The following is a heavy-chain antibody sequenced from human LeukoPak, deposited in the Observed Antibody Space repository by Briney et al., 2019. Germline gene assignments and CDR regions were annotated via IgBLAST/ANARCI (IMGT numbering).Heavy chain of an antibody. CDR1: GYTFTSYD. CDR3: ARSSSSWYPYYYYYMDV. V-gene: IGHV1-8*03. D-gene: IGHD6-13*01. J-gene: IGHJ6*03. CDR2: MNPNSGNT. Sequence: ALVKVSCMASGYTFTSYDINWVRQATGQGLEWMGWMNPNSGNTGYAQKFQGRVTITRNTSISTAYMELSSLRSEDTAVYYCARSSSSWYPYYYYYMDVWGKGTTVTVSS.